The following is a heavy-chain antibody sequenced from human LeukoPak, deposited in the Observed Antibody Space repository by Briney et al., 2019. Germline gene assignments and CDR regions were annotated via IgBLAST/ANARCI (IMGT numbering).Heavy chain of an antibody. V-gene: IGHV4-59*01. J-gene: IGHJ4*02. CDR3: ARTLYGSGSYFDY. CDR2: IYYSGST. Sequence: SETLPLTCTVSGGSISSYYWSWIRQPPGKGLEWIGYIYYSGSTNYNPSLKSRVTISVDTSKNQFSLKLSSVTAADTAVYYCARTLYGSGSYFDYWGQGTLVTVSS. CDR1: GGSISSYY. D-gene: IGHD3-10*01.